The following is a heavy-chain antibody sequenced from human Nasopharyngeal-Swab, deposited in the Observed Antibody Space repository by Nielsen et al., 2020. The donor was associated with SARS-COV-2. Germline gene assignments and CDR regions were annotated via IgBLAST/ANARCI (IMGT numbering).Heavy chain of an antibody. CDR3: ARRDGSWSGYYTDY. Sequence: SETLSLTCTVSGGSISSSSYYWGWIRQPPGKGLEWIGSIYYSGSTYYNPSLKSRVTISVDTSKNQFSLKLSSVTAADTAVYYCARRDGSWSGYYTDYWGQGTLVTASS. V-gene: IGHV4-39*01. CDR1: GGSISSSSYY. D-gene: IGHD3-3*01. CDR2: IYYSGST. J-gene: IGHJ4*02.